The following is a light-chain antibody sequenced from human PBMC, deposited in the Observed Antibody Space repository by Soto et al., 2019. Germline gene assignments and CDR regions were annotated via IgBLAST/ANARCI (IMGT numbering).Light chain of an antibody. Sequence: EVVLTQSPATLSVSPGERATLSCRASQSVSSYLAWYQQKPGQAPRLLIYDASNRATGIPARFSGSGSGTDFTLTIGSLEPEDFAVYYCQQRSNWPPITFGQGTRLEIK. CDR3: QQRSNWPPIT. V-gene: IGKV3-11*01. CDR1: QSVSSY. CDR2: DAS. J-gene: IGKJ5*01.